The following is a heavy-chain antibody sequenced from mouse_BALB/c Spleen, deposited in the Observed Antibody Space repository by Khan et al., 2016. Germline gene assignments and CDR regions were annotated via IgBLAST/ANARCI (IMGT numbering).Heavy chain of an antibody. CDR2: INPDSRTI. V-gene: IGHV4-1*02. J-gene: IGHJ3*01. CDR3: ARAGYYGYRAY. Sequence: EVQLVESGGGLVQPGGSLKLSCADSGFDFRRYWMSWVRQAPGKGLEWIGEINPDSRTITYSPSLKDKFTISRDNAKRTLYLQMSKVRSEDTALYYCARAGYYGYRAYWGQGTLVSVSA. CDR1: GFDFRRYW. D-gene: IGHD1-1*01.